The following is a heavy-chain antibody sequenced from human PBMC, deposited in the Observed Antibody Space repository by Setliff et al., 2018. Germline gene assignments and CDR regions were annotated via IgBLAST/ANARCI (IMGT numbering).Heavy chain of an antibody. CDR1: GGTFSSSG. V-gene: IGHV1-69*13. J-gene: IGHJ5*01. Sequence: SVKVSCKSSGGTFSSSGITWVRQAPGQGLQWLGRFILILGATNYAQNFQGRVTITADESTSTGYMELRSLRSDDTAVYYCARELRSPYWHLDSWGQGTQVTVSS. CDR3: ARELRSPYWHLDS. CDR2: FILILGAT. D-gene: IGHD3-16*01.